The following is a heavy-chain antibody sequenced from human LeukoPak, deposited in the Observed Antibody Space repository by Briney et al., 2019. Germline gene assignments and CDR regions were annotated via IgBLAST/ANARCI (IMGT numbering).Heavy chain of an antibody. CDR1: GLTFSSYV. D-gene: IGHD6-6*01. CDR3: AKGGVEYSSMGWYYYGMDV. J-gene: IGHJ6*02. CDR2: ISGSGGST. V-gene: IGHV3-23*01. Sequence: PGGSLRLSLSASGLTFSSYVLSWVGQAPGKGLAWVSAISGSGGSTVYGDSLKGRCTISRDNSQNTPHLQMSSLRAEDTAVYYCAKGGVEYSSMGWYYYGMDVWGQGTTVTVS.